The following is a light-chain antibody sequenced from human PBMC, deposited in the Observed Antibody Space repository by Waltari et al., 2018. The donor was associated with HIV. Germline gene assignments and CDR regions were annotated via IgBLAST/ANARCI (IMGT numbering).Light chain of an antibody. CDR2: KAS. CDR3: QQYNSWT. V-gene: IGKV1-5*03. Sequence: DIQMTQSPSTLSASVGDRVTITCRASQSISSWLAWYQQKPGKARKLLIYKASSLESGVPSRFSGSGSETEFTLTISSLQPDDFATYYCQQYNSWTFGQGTKVEIK. J-gene: IGKJ1*01. CDR1: QSISSW.